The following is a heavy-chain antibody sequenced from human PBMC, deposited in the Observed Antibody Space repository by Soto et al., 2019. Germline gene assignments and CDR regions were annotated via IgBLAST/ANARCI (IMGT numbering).Heavy chain of an antibody. CDR1: GGSIVDYY. J-gene: IGHJ3*02. CDR2: IYYSGST. V-gene: IGHV4-59*08. Sequence: LETLPLTRSVSGGSIVDYYGSWIRKPPRKGLEWIGYIYYSGSTNYNPSLKSRVTISVDTSKNQFSLKLSSVTAADTAVYYCARHRNNDYIWGSYRYKGNFAFDIWGQGTMVTVS. CDR3: ARHRNNDYIWGSYRYKGNFAFDI. D-gene: IGHD3-16*02.